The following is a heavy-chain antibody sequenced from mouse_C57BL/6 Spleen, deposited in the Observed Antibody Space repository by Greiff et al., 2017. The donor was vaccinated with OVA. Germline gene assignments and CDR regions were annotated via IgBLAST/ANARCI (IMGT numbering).Heavy chain of an antibody. CDR3: ASPDSSGYLPFAY. D-gene: IGHD3-2*02. Sequence: EVKLLESGGGLVQPGGSLSLSCAASGFTFTDYYMSWVRQPPGQALEWFGFIRHKANGSTTEYSASVKGRFTISRDNSQSILYLQMNALRAEDSATYYCASPDSSGYLPFAYWGQGTLVTVSA. J-gene: IGHJ3*01. V-gene: IGHV7-3*01. CDR2: IRHKANGSTT. CDR1: GFTFTDYY.